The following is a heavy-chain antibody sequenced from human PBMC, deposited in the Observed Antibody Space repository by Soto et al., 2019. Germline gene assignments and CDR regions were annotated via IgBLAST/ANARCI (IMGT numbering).Heavy chain of an antibody. D-gene: IGHD3-16*01. CDR2: IYDSGST. CDR1: GGSISSYY. CDR3: AAPPRL. J-gene: IGHJ4*02. V-gene: IGHV4-59*01. Sequence: PSETLSLTCTVSGGSISSYYWSWIRQPPGKGLEWIGYIYDSGSTNYNPSLKSRVTISVDTSKNQFSLKLTSVTAADTAVYYCAAPPRLWGKGTLVTVYS.